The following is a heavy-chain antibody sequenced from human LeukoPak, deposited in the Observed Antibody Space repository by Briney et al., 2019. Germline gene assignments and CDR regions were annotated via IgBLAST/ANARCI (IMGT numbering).Heavy chain of an antibody. CDR2: INPSGGST. D-gene: IGHD1-26*01. V-gene: IGHV1-46*01. CDR1: GYTFTSYY. J-gene: IGHJ5*02. Sequence: GASVKVSCKASGYTFTSYYMHWVRQAPGQGLEWMGIINPSGGSTSYAQKFQGRVTMTRDTSTSTVYMELSSLRSEDTAIYYCARDNSVGDNAWWFDPRGQGTLVTVSS. CDR3: ARDNSVGDNAWWFDP.